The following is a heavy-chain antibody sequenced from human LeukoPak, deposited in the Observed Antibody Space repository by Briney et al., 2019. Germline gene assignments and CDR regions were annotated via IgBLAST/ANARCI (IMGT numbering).Heavy chain of an antibody. V-gene: IGHV1-46*01. CDR3: ATTGGDYLPLLFDY. D-gene: IGHD4-17*01. CDR2: INPSGGST. Sequence: GASVKVYCKVSGYTLTELSMHWVRQAPGQGLEWMGIINPSGGSTSYAQKFQGRVTMTRDTSTSTVYMELSSLRSEDTAVYYCATTGGDYLPLLFDYWGQGTLVTVSS. J-gene: IGHJ4*02. CDR1: GYTLTELS.